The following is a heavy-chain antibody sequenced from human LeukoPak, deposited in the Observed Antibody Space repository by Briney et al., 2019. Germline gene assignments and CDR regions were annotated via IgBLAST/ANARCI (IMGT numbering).Heavy chain of an antibody. CDR2: ISGSGGST. Sequence: GGSLRLSCAASGFTFSSYGMGWVRQAPGKGLEWVSAISGSGGSTYYADSVKGRFTISRDNSKNTLYVQMNSLRVDDTAVYYCAKAPRFGDHAAEYFYYYMDAWGKGTTVTVSS. D-gene: IGHD3-16*01. V-gene: IGHV3-23*01. CDR3: AKAPRFGDHAAEYFYYYMDA. CDR1: GFTFSSYG. J-gene: IGHJ6*03.